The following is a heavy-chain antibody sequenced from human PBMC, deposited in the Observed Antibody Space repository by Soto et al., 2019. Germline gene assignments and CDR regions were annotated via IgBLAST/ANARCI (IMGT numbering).Heavy chain of an antibody. CDR1: GFTFSSYS. CDR3: AKVWGGVIVSYSFDY. Sequence: PGGSLRLSCAAPGFTFSSYSMNWVRQAPGKGLEWVSSISSSSSYIYYADSVKGRFTISRDNAKNSLYLQMNSLRAEDTAVYYCAKVWGGVIVSYSFDYWGQGTRVTVSS. D-gene: IGHD3-16*02. V-gene: IGHV3-21*04. CDR2: ISSSSSYI. J-gene: IGHJ4*02.